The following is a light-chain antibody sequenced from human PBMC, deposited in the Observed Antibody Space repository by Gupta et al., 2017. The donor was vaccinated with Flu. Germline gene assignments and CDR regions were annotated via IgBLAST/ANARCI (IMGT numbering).Light chain of an antibody. CDR3: QVWYIGGPSVV. J-gene: IGLJ7*01. CDR2: GDS. V-gene: IGLV3-21*02. Sequence: SFVLTQPPSVSVAPGQTASTTCAGNNIGTKSVQWYQQKPGQAPVLVVYGDSDRPSGIPERFSGSNSGNTATLTISRVEGGDEADYYCQVWYIGGPSVVFGGGTKLTVL. CDR1: NIGTKS.